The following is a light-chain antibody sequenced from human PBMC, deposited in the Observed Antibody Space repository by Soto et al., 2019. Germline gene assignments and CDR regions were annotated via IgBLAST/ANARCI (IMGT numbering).Light chain of an antibody. Sequence: DIQMTQSPSSVSASVGDRVTVTCRATQGLSNWLAWYQQKPGQAPKLLIYAATSLQDGVPLRLSGSGSGAYFTLTISALQPEDFATYYGRQANSLPLTFGGGTKVESK. CDR2: AAT. CDR3: RQANSLPLT. J-gene: IGKJ4*01. V-gene: IGKV1-12*01. CDR1: QGLSNW.